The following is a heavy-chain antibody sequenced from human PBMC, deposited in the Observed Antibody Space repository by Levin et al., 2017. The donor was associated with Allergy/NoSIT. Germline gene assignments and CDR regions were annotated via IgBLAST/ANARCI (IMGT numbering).Heavy chain of an antibody. CDR1: GGSISSYY. V-gene: IGHV4-4*07. D-gene: IGHD3-10*01. CDR2: IYTSGST. Sequence: PSETLSLTCTVSGGSISSYYWSWIRQPAGKGLEWIGRIYTSGSTNYNPSLKSRVTMSLDTSKYHFSLKLSSVTAADTAVYYCARSLTYYYVSGSYSPTYYFDYWGQGTLVTVSS. J-gene: IGHJ4*02. CDR3: ARSLTYYYVSGSYSPTYYFDY.